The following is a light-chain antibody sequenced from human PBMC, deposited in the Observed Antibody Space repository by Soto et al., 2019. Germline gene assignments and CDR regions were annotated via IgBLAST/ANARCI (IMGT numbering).Light chain of an antibody. Sequence: QSVLTQPPSVSGAPGQRVTISRTGSSSNIGSGYDVHWYQQLPGTAPKLLVYGNSNRPSGVTDRFSGSKSGTSASLAITGLQAEDEADYYCQSYDSSLSQVVFGGGTKLTVL. CDR3: QSYDSSLSQVV. CDR1: SSNIGSGYD. CDR2: GNS. V-gene: IGLV1-40*01. J-gene: IGLJ2*01.